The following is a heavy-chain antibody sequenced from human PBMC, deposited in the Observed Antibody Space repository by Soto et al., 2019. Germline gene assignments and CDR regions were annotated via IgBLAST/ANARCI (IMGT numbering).Heavy chain of an antibody. J-gene: IGHJ4*02. CDR2: TYYRSRWYN. D-gene: IGHD3-10*01. V-gene: IGHV6-1*01. CDR1: GDSVSSNNAA. CDR3: ALNYGSGSYYGY. Sequence: PSQTLSLTCAISGDSVSSNNAAWNWIRQSPSRGLEWLGRTYYRSRWYNDYAVSVKSRITVNPDTSKNQFSLQLTSVTPEDTAVYYCALNYGSGSYYGYWGQGTLVTVSS.